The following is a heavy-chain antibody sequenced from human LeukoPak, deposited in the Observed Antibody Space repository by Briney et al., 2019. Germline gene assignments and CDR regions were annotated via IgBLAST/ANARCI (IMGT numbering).Heavy chain of an antibody. CDR3: ARDAGQATPFDY. D-gene: IGHD2-15*01. Sequence: PGGSLTLSCAASGFTVSSCWIHWVRQAPGKGLVWVSLIRRDGTTSFAASVQGRFTISRDNARNTLYLQMNSLAAEDTAVYYCARDAGQATPFDYWGPGTLVTVSS. J-gene: IGHJ4*02. CDR2: IRRDGTT. V-gene: IGHV3-74*01. CDR1: GFTVSSCW.